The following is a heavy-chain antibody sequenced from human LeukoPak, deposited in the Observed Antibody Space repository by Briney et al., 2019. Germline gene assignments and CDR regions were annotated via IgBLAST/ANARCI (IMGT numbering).Heavy chain of an antibody. D-gene: IGHD3-22*01. CDR1: GYTFTSYG. CDR2: ISAYNGNT. V-gene: IGHV1-18*01. CDR3: ARVYYFASSGYYFPPDY. Sequence: ASVKVSCKASGYTFTSYGISWMRQAPGQGLEWMGWISAYNGNTNYAQKLQGRVTMTTDTSTSTAYMELRSLRSDDTAVYYCARVYYFASSGYYFPPDYWGQGTLVTVSS. J-gene: IGHJ4*02.